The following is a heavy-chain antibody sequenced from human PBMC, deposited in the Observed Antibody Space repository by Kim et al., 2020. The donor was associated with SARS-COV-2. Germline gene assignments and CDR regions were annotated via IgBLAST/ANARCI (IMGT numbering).Heavy chain of an antibody. Sequence: KTYAQKLQSRVTMTTDTSTSTAYMELRSLRSDDTAVYYCARIIVGTAFDIWGQGTMVTVSS. CDR2: K. D-gene: IGHD5-12*01. V-gene: IGHV1-18*01. J-gene: IGHJ3*02. CDR3: ARIIVGTAFDI.